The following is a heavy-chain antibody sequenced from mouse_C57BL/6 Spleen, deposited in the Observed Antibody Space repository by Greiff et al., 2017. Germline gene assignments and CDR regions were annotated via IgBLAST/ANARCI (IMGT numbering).Heavy chain of an antibody. V-gene: IGHV5-4*01. J-gene: IGHJ3*01. Sequence: DVKLVESGGGLVKPGGSLKLSCAASGSTFSSYAMSWVRQTPEKRLEWVATISDAGSYTSYPDNVKGRFTISRDNAKNNLYLQMSHLKSEDSAMYYCARDKTWFAYWGQGTLVTVSA. CDR1: GSTFSSYA. CDR3: ARDKTWFAY. CDR2: ISDAGSYT.